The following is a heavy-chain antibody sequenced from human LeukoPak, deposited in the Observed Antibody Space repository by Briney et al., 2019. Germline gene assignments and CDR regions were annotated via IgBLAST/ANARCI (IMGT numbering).Heavy chain of an antibody. Sequence: GGSLRLSCAASGFTFNNYDITWVRQAPGKGLEWVSKISGSGGTTYYADSVKGRFTISRDNAKNSLYLQMNSLRAEDTAVYYCARHVVAVGFDYWGQGTLVTVSS. V-gene: IGHV3-48*04. CDR2: ISGSGGTT. D-gene: IGHD3-22*01. CDR1: GFTFNNYD. J-gene: IGHJ4*02. CDR3: ARHVVAVGFDY.